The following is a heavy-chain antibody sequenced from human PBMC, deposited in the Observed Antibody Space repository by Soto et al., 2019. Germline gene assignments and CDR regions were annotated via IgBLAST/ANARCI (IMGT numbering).Heavy chain of an antibody. V-gene: IGHV1-18*01. D-gene: IGHD3-3*01. CDR2: ISAYNGNT. Sequence: ASGKVSCKASGYTFTSYGISWVRQAPGQGLEWMGWISAYNGNTNYAQKLQGRVTMTTDTSTSTAYMELRSLRSDDTAVYYCARSKVLWDFWSGYYYGAVPRYGMDVWGQGTPVTVSS. CDR1: GYTFTSYG. CDR3: ARSKVLWDFWSGYYYGAVPRYGMDV. J-gene: IGHJ6*02.